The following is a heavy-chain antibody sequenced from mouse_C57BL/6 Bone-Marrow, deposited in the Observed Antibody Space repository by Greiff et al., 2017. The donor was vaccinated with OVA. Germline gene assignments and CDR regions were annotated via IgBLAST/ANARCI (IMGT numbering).Heavy chain of an antibody. D-gene: IGHD1-1*01. CDR3: ARHGIPYYVPPYFDY. J-gene: IGHJ2*01. Sequence: EVNLVESGGDLVKPGGSLKLSCAASGFTFSSYGMSWVRQTPDKRLEWVATISSGGSYTYYPDSVKGRFTISRDNAKNTLYLQMSSLKSEDTAMYYCARHGIPYYVPPYFDYWGQGTTLTVSS. CDR2: ISSGGSYT. CDR1: GFTFSSYG. V-gene: IGHV5-6*01.